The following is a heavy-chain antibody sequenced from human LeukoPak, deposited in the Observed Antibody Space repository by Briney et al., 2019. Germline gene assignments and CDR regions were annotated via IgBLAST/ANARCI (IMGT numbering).Heavy chain of an antibody. CDR3: ARDSVPADSLVQNWFDP. D-gene: IGHD2-2*01. J-gene: IGHJ5*02. CDR1: GGSISSYY. V-gene: IGHV4-59*12. Sequence: SETLSLTCTVSGGSISSYYWSWIRQPPGKGLEWIGYIYYSGSTNYNPSLKSRVTISVDTSKNQFSLKLSSVTAADTAVYYCARDSVPADSLVQNWFDPWGQGTLVTVSS. CDR2: IYYSGST.